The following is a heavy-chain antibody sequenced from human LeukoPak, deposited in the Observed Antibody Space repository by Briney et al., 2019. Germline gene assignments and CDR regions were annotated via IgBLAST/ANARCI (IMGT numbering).Heavy chain of an antibody. J-gene: IGHJ4*02. CDR1: GFTFSSYA. V-gene: IGHV3-23*01. Sequence: GGALRLSCAASGFTFSSYAMSWVRQAPGKGLEWVSTIKNKGSSTYYTDSVKGRFTFSRDNSKNTLHLQINSLRAEDTAVYYCTKDHGFYSSGWHPLFDHWGQGTLVTVSS. CDR2: IKNKGSST. CDR3: TKDHGFYSSGWHPLFDH. D-gene: IGHD6-19*01.